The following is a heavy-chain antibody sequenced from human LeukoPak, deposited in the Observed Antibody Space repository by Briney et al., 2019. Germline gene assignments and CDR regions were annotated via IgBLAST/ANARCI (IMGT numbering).Heavy chain of an antibody. D-gene: IGHD3-3*01. CDR3: ARFHNDFWSGYYTDFDY. CDR1: GFTFSDYY. Sequence: GGSVTLSCAASGFTFSDYYMSWLRQAPGKGLEWVSYISDSGNTLYYADSVKGRFTISRDNAKNSLYLQMNSLRAEDTAVYYCARFHNDFWSGYYTDFDYWGQGTLVTVSS. J-gene: IGHJ4*02. V-gene: IGHV3-11*01. CDR2: ISDSGNTL.